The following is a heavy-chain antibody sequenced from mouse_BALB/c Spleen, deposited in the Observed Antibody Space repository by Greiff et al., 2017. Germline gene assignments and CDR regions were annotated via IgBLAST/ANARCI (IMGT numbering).Heavy chain of an antibody. CDR1: GYTFTSYW. CDR2: IYPGSGST. Sequence: LQQPGSELVRPGASVKLSCKASGYTFTSYWMHWVKQRPGQGLEWIGNIYPGSGSTNYDEKFKSKATLTVDTSSSTAYMQLSSLTSEDAAVYYCTKLGRVPDYWGQGTTLTVSS. J-gene: IGHJ2*01. CDR3: TKLGRVPDY. V-gene: IGHV1S22*01. D-gene: IGHD4-1*01.